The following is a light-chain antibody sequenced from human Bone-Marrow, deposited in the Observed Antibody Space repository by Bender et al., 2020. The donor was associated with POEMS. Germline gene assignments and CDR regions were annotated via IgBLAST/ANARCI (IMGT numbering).Light chain of an antibody. CDR3: CSYAGSYTWV. V-gene: IGLV2-11*01. Sequence: QSALTQPAAVSGSPGQSITISCTGTSSDVGRYNYVSWYQQHPGKAPKLMIYDVNKRPSGVPDRFSGSKSGNTASLTISGLQAEDEADYSCCSYAGSYTWVFGGGTRVTVL. CDR2: DVN. J-gene: IGLJ3*02. CDR1: SSDVGRYNY.